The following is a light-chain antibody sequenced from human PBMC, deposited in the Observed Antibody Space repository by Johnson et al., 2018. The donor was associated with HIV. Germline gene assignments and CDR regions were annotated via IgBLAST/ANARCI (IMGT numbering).Light chain of an antibody. CDR3: GTWDSSLSARWV. V-gene: IGLV1-51*02. J-gene: IGLJ1*01. Sequence: QSVLTQPPSVSAAPGQKVTISCSGSSSNIGNNYVSWYQQLPGTAPKLLIYENNKRPSGIPDRFSGSKSGTSATPGITGLQTGDEADYYCGTWDSSLSARWVFGTGTKVTVL. CDR1: SSNIGNNY. CDR2: ENN.